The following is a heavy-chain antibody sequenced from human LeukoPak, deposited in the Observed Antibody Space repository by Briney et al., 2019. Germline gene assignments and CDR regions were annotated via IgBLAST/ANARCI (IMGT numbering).Heavy chain of an antibody. CDR1: EFTFSGYG. Sequence: GGSLRLSCAASEFTFSGYGMSWVRQAPGKGLEWVSSISGSGGSTQYADSVQGRFAISRDNSKNTLYLQMNSLRVEDTAMYFCARDPNGDYIGTFDMWGRGTMVSVSS. CDR2: ISGSGGST. D-gene: IGHD4-17*01. V-gene: IGHV3-23*01. CDR3: ARDPNGDYIGTFDM. J-gene: IGHJ3*02.